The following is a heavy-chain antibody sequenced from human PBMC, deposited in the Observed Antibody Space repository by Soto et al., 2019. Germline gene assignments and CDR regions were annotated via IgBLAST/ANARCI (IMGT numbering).Heavy chain of an antibody. D-gene: IGHD3-22*01. CDR1: GGSISSGGYY. CDR2: IYYSGST. V-gene: IGHV4-31*03. CDR3: ARNGYYYDSSGYYPDY. J-gene: IGHJ4*02. Sequence: SETLSLTCTVSGGSISSGGYYWSWIRQHPGKGLEWIGYIYYSGSTYYNPSLKSRVTISVDTSKNQFSLKLSSVTAADTAMYYCARNGYYYDSSGYYPDYWGQGTLVTVSS.